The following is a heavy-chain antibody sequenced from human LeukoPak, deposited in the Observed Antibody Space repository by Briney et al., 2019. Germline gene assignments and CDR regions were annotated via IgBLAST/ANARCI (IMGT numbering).Heavy chain of an antibody. J-gene: IGHJ5*02. Sequence: GGTLRLSCAASRFTFSSYGMSWVRQAPGKGLEWVSGISSSGGSTYYADSVKGRFTISRDNSKNTLYLQMNSLRAEDTAVYYCARGGGGYNNWFDPWGQGTLVTVSS. CDR3: ARGGGGYNNWFDP. D-gene: IGHD5-12*01. CDR2: ISSSGGST. CDR1: RFTFSSYG. V-gene: IGHV3-23*01.